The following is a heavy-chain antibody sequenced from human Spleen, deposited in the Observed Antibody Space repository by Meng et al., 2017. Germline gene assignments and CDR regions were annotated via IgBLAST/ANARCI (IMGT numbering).Heavy chain of an antibody. V-gene: IGHV1-69*01. J-gene: IGHJ5*02. Sequence: QGQRVQSGAEVKMPWSSVKVSCKASGGTFSSYAISWVRQAPGQGLELVGGIIPIFGTANYAQKFQGRVTITADESTSTAYMELSSLRSEDTAVYYCARGTGGVWFDPWGQGTLVTVSS. CDR3: ARGTGGVWFDP. CDR2: IIPIFGTA. CDR1: GGTFSSYA. D-gene: IGHD3-16*01.